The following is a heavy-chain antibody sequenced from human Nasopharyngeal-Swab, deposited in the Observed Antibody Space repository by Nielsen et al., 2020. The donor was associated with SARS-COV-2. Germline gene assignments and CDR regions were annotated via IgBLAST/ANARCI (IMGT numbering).Heavy chain of an antibody. Sequence: GSLRLSCTVSGGSISSYYWSWIRQPPGKGLEWIGYIYYSGSTNYNPSLKSRVTISVDTSKNQFSLKLSSVTAADTAVYYCARGAEYSYGYYAFDIWGPGTMVTVSS. D-gene: IGHD5-18*01. V-gene: IGHV4-59*01. CDR1: GGSISSYY. J-gene: IGHJ3*02. CDR3: ARGAEYSYGYYAFDI. CDR2: IYYSGST.